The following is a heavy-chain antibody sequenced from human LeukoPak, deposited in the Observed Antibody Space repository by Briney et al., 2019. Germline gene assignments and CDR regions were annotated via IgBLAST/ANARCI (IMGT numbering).Heavy chain of an antibody. D-gene: IGHD5-18*01. J-gene: IGHJ6*02. CDR1: GFTFSYDT. Sequence: GSLCLSCAASGFTFSYDTMCWGRPAPGEGVGRGCFITSKTYGGKTEYAPSVKGRFTISRADSISIAYLQMNSLKTEDTAVYYCTRGPTQLWLYYGMDAWGQGTTVIVSS. CDR2: ITSKTYGGKT. V-gene: IGHV3-49*04. CDR3: TRGPTQLWLYYGMDA.